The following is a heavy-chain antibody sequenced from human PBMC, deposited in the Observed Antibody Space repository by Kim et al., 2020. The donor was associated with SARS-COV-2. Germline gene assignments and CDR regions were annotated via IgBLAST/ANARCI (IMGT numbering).Heavy chain of an antibody. CDR2: ISSSSIYT. D-gene: IGHD4-17*01. Sequence: GGSLRLSCAASGFTFSDYYMSWIRQAPGKGLEWVSYISSSSIYTNYVDSVKGRFTISRDNAKNSLYLQMNSLRAEDTAVYYCARDLRGADAFDIWGQGTMVTVSS. CDR1: GFTFSDYY. V-gene: IGHV3-11*05. CDR3: ARDLRGADAFDI. J-gene: IGHJ3*02.